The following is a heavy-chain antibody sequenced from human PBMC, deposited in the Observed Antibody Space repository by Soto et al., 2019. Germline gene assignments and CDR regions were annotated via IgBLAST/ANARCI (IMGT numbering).Heavy chain of an antibody. CDR2: IIPFLGIA. CDR3: MSVLGLGFDY. CDR1: GGTFSSYT. J-gene: IGHJ4*02. V-gene: IGHV1-69*02. Sequence: QVQLVQSGAEVKKPGSSVKVSCKASGGTFSSYTISWVRQAPGQGLEWMGRIIPFLGIANYAQKFQGRVTITADKSTSTAYMELSSLRSEDTAVYYCMSVLGLGFDYWGQGTLVTVSS. D-gene: IGHD3-16*01.